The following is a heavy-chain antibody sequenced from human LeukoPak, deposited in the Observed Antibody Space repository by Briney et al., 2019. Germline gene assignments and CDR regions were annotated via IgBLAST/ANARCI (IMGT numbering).Heavy chain of an antibody. CDR1: GGSFSSSSYY. D-gene: IGHD2-21*02. CDR2: IYYSGST. Sequence: SETLSLTCTVSGGSFSSSSYYWGWIRQPPGKGLEWIGYIYYSGSTYYNPSLKSRVTISVDTSKNQFSLKLSSVTAADTAVYYCASIRGDQTADALDIWGQGTMVTVSS. CDR3: ASIRGDQTADALDI. J-gene: IGHJ3*02. V-gene: IGHV4-30-4*08.